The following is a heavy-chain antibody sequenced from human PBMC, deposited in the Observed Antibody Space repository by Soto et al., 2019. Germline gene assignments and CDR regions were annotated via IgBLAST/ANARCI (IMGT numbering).Heavy chain of an antibody. V-gene: IGHV3-23*01. CDR1: GFTFSSYA. CDR2: ISGSGGST. CDR3: AKDPSYYYYYYMDV. Sequence: EVQLLESGGGLVQPGGSLRLSCAASGFTFSSYAMSWVRQAPGKGLEWVSAISGSGGSTYYADSVKGRFTISRDNSNNTLYLQMNSLRAEDTAVYYCAKDPSYYYYYYMDVWGKGTTVTVSS. D-gene: IGHD6-6*01. J-gene: IGHJ6*03.